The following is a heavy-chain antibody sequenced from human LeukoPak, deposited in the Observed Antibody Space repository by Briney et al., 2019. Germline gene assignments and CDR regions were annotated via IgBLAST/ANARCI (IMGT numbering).Heavy chain of an antibody. CDR1: GYTLTELS. D-gene: IGHD3-10*01. Sequence: GASVKVSCKVAGYTLTELSIHRVRQAPGRGLEWMGGFDPEEGKTIYAEKFQGRVALTEDRSADTAYMELSSLRSDDTAVYYCATLKYYYGSGSSDYYYGMDVWGQGTTVTVSS. J-gene: IGHJ6*02. CDR3: ATLKYYYGSGSSDYYYGMDV. CDR2: FDPEEGKT. V-gene: IGHV1-24*01.